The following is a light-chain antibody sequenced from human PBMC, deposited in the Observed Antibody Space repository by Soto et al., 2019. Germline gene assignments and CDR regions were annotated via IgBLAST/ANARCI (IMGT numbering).Light chain of an antibody. CDR1: SSDVGGYNY. Sequence: SVLTQPPSVSGSPGQSITISCTGTSSDVGGYNYVSWYQQHPGKAPKLMIYDVSNRPSGVSNRFSGSKSANTASLTISGLQAEDEADYYCQSYDSSLSGYVFGTGTKVTVL. CDR3: QSYDSSLSGYV. CDR2: DVS. J-gene: IGLJ1*01. V-gene: IGLV2-14*01.